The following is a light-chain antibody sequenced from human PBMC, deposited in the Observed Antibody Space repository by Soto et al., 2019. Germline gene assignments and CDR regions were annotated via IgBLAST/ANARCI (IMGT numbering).Light chain of an antibody. J-gene: IGKJ4*01. CDR2: GSS. Sequence: EIVLTQSPGTLSLSAGERATLSCRSSQIVPNHHLAWYQRKACPAPVFVIYGSSIRASGISDRCTGRGFGADFTHPIRRMESEDVAVYYCQQFGSYPLTFGGGDKVDIK. V-gene: IGKV3-20*01. CDR3: QQFGSYPLT. CDR1: QIVPNHH.